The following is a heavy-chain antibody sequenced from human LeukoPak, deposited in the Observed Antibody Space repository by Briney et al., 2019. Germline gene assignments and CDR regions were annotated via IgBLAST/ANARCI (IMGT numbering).Heavy chain of an antibody. CDR3: ARDTITAPGDLDY. J-gene: IGHJ4*02. V-gene: IGHV3-74*01. CDR2: ISSDGSTT. Sequence: GGSLRLSCAATGLTFSRYWMHWVRQGPGKGLVWVSLISSDGSTTTYADSVKGRFTISRDNAKNTLYLQMNSLRAEDTAVYYCARDTITAPGDLDYWGQGTLVTVSS. CDR1: GLTFSRYW. D-gene: IGHD6-13*01.